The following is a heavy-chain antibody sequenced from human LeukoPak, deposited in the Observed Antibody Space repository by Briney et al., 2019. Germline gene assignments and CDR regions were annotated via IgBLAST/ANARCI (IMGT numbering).Heavy chain of an antibody. J-gene: IGHJ4*02. D-gene: IGHD3-22*01. CDR1: GGSFSGYY. V-gene: IGHV4-34*01. CDR3: ASRYYYDSSGYYTILFDYFDY. CDR2: INHSGST. Sequence: PSETLSLTCAVYGGSFSGYYWSWIRQPPGKGLEWIGEINHSGSTNYNPSLKSRATISVDTSKNQFSLKLSSVTAADTAVYYCASRYYYDSSGYYTILFDYFDYWGQGTLVTVSS.